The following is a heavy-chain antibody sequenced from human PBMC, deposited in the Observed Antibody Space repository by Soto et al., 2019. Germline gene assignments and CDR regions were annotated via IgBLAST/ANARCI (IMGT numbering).Heavy chain of an antibody. V-gene: IGHV1-69*13. J-gene: IGHJ6*02. CDR2: IIPIFGTA. D-gene: IGHD5-12*01. CDR1: GGAFSSYA. Sequence: ASVKVSCKASGGAFSSYAISWVRQAPGQGLEWMGGIIPIFGTANYAQKFQGRVTITADESTSTAYMELSSLRSEDTAVYYCALENSVDIVATSVYYYGMDVWGQGTTVTVSS. CDR3: ALENSVDIVATSVYYYGMDV.